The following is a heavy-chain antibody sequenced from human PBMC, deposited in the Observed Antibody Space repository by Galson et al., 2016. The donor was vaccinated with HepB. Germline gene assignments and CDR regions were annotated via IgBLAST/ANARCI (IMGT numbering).Heavy chain of an antibody. CDR2: ISGSGYII. D-gene: IGHD5-12*01. CDR3: TREGAYSGNDFGGGFDF. J-gene: IGHJ4*02. CDR1: GFTFNSHK. Sequence: SLRLSCAASGFTFNSHKMQWVRQAPGKGLEWLSDISGSGYIIQYADSVKGRFTTSRDNAKNSLVLQMNSLRDEDKAVYYSTREGAYSGNDFGGGFDFWGQGTLVTVSS. V-gene: IGHV3-48*02.